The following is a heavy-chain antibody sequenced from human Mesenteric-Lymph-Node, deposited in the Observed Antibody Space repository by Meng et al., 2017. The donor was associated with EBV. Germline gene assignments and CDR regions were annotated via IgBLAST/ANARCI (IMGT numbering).Heavy chain of an antibody. CDR2: ITPVFGIA. V-gene: IGHV1-69*17. Sequence: QVQIVKCGAEVKKPGSSVKVPCKGSVDSFNNYGISWVRQAPGQGLEWMGEITPVFGIANYAESFQGRVTIPADTSTRTAYMDLSSLRSDDTAVYYCVRDLWLRIGECVWGQGTLVTVSS. D-gene: IGHD5-12*01. CDR3: VRDLWLRIGECV. CDR1: VDSFNNYG. J-gene: IGHJ4*02.